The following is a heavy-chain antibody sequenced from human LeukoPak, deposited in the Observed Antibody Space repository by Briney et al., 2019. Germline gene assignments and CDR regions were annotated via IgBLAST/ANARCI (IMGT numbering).Heavy chain of an antibody. Sequence: PSGTLSLTCAVSGGSISSSNWWGWVRQPPGKGLEWLGEIYHRGNIDYNPSFKSRITISIDKSKNQFSLKLSSVTAADTAVYYCARDRVASPWYYFDSWGQGTLVTVSS. J-gene: IGHJ4*02. CDR3: ARDRVASPWYYFDS. CDR1: GGSISSSNW. CDR2: IYHRGNI. D-gene: IGHD3-3*02. V-gene: IGHV4-4*02.